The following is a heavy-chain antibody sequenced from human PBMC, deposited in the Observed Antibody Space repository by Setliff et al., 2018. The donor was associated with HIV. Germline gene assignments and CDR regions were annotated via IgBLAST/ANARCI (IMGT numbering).Heavy chain of an antibody. D-gene: IGHD7-27*01. V-gene: IGHV4-39*01. CDR2: IYYTGST. Sequence: KTSETLSLTCSVSGGSMSNSAYYWGWIRQPPGKGLEWIGNIYYTGSTYYNPSLQTRVTINVHTSYKQFSLKLSSVTAADTAVYYCARHAARLGQVDYWGQGTLVTVSS. CDR1: GGSMSNSAYY. CDR3: ARHAARLGQVDY. J-gene: IGHJ4*02.